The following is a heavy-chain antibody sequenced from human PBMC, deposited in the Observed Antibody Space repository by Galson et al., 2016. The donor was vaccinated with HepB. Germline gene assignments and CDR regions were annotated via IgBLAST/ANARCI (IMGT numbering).Heavy chain of an antibody. V-gene: IGHV4-31*03. J-gene: IGHJ4*02. CDR1: VGSISSGGYY. CDR2: IYHTGNA. CDR3: ARGGRKGLWGYYFDY. Sequence: TLSLTCTVSVGSISSGGYYWSWIRQHPGEGLEWIGYIYHTGNAYYNASLKSRVTVSVDTSKNQFFLKLSSLTAADTAVYFYARGGRKGLWGYYFDYWGQGTLVTVSS. D-gene: IGHD3-16*01.